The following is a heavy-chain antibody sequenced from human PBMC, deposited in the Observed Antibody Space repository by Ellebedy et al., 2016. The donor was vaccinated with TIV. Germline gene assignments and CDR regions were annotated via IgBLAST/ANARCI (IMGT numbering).Heavy chain of an antibody. CDR1: GFSFRSYW. J-gene: IGHJ3*02. Sequence: GESLKISCAASGFSFRSYWMSWVRQAPGKGLEWVANVNQDGSQKYYVDSVRGRFTISRDNAKNSVFLQMKSLRAEDTAVYYCATDGSYGDFRSPAHAFVIWGQGTVVTVSS. CDR3: ATDGSYGDFRSPAHAFVI. V-gene: IGHV3-7*01. CDR2: VNQDGSQK. D-gene: IGHD4-17*01.